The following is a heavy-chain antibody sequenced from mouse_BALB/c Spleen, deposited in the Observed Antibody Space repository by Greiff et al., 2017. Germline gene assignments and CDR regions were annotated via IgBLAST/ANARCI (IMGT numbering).Heavy chain of an antibody. CDR2: LSSGGST. CDR3: AREGYGNYVDY. CDR1: GFTFSSYA. D-gene: IGHD2-10*02. V-gene: IGHV5-6-5*01. Sequence: EVNLVESGGGLVKPGGSLKLCCAASGFTFSSYAMSWVRQTPEKRLEWVASLSSGGSTYYPDSVKGRFTISRDNARNSRYLQMSSLRSEDTAMYYCAREGYGNYVDYWGQGTSVTVSS. J-gene: IGHJ4*01.